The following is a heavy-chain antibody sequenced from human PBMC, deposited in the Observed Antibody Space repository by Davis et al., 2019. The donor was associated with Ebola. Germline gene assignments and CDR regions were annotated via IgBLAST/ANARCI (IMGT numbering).Heavy chain of an antibody. V-gene: IGHV3-30*18. CDR1: GFTFSSYG. D-gene: IGHD6-6*01. CDR3: AKDPYSSSSAAGWFDP. CDR2: ISYDGSNK. J-gene: IGHJ5*02. Sequence: PGGSLRLSCAASGFTFSSYGMHWVRQAPGKGLEWVAVISYDGSNKYYADSVKGRFTISRDNSKNSLYLQMNSLRTEDTALYYCAKDPYSSSSAAGWFDPWGQGTLVTVSS.